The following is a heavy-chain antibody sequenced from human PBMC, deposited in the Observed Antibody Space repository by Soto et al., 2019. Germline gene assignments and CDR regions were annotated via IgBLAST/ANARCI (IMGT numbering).Heavy chain of an antibody. CDR1: GGTFSSYT. J-gene: IGHJ5*02. CDR2: IIPILGIA. Sequence: SVKVSCKASGGTFSSYTISWVRQAPGQGLEWMGRIIPILGIANYAQKFQGRVTITADKSTSTAYMELSSLRSEDTAVYYCARDHYYDSVTTNWFDPWGQGTLVTVSS. D-gene: IGHD3-10*01. CDR3: ARDHYYDSVTTNWFDP. V-gene: IGHV1-69*04.